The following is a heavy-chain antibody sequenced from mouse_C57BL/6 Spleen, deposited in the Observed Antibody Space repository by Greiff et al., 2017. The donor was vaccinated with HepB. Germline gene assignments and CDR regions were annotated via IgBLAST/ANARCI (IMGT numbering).Heavy chain of an antibody. J-gene: IGHJ4*01. CDR2: IDPEDGDT. Sequence: VHVKQSGAELVRPGASVKLSCTASGFNIKDYYMHWVKQRPEQGLEWIGRIDPEDGDTEYAPKFQGKATMTVYTSSNTAYLQLSSLTSEDTAVYYGTTWGNYLYYAMDYWGQGTSVTVSS. D-gene: IGHD2-1*01. CDR3: TTWGNYLYYAMDY. V-gene: IGHV14-1*01. CDR1: GFNIKDYY.